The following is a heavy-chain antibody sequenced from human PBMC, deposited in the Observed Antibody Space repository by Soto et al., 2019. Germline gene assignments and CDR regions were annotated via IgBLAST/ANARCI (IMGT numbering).Heavy chain of an antibody. D-gene: IGHD3-3*01. Sequence: ASVKVSCKASGYTFTGYYMHWVRQAPGQGLEWMGWINPNSGGTNYAQKFQGRVTMTRDTSISTAYMELSRLRSDDTAVYYCARGEGITIFGVVHNWFDPWGQGTRVTVSA. CDR1: GYTFTGYY. J-gene: IGHJ5*02. V-gene: IGHV1-2*02. CDR2: INPNSGGT. CDR3: ARGEGITIFGVVHNWFDP.